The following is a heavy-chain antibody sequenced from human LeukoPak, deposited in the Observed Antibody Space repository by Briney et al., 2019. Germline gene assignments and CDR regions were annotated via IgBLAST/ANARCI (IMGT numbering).Heavy chain of an antibody. CDR3: ARGRPGYCGRSCYVPDY. Sequence: AGGSLRLSCAASGFTFSSYAMYWVRQAPGKGREWVAVISYDGSNKYYADSVKGRFTISRDNSKNTLYLQLNSLRTEDTAVYYCARGRPGYCGRSCYVPDYWGQGTLVTVSS. J-gene: IGHJ4*02. D-gene: IGHD2-2*01. V-gene: IGHV3-30*04. CDR2: ISYDGSNK. CDR1: GFTFSSYA.